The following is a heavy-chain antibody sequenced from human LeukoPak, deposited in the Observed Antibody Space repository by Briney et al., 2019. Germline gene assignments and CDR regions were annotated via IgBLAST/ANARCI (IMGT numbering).Heavy chain of an antibody. CDR1: GFTFSSYE. Sequence: PGGSLRVSCAASGFTFSSYEMNWVRQAPGKGLEWVSYISSSGSTIYYADSVKGRFTISRDNAKNSLYLQMNSLRAEDTAVYYCARDGSSGWGRGNWFDPWGQGTLVTVSS. J-gene: IGHJ5*02. CDR2: ISSSGSTI. D-gene: IGHD6-19*01. V-gene: IGHV3-48*03. CDR3: ARDGSSGWGRGNWFDP.